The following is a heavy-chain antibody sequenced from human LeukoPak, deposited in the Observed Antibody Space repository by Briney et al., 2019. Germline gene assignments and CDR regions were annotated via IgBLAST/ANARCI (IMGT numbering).Heavy chain of an antibody. J-gene: IGHJ4*02. V-gene: IGHV3-48*03. CDR3: ARDTVNGPFVITLDL. CDR1: GFSFSSSE. CDR2: ISSGGNTK. Sequence: LRLSCAASGFSFSSSEMNWVRQAPGKGPEWVSHISSGGNTKYYTDSVRGRFTMSRETTTNLLYLQMNSLRDEDTAVYYCARDTVNGPFVITLDLWGQGALVTVSS. D-gene: IGHD3-22*01.